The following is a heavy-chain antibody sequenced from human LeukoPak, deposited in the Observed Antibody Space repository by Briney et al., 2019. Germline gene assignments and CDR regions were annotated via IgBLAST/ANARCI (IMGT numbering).Heavy chain of an antibody. D-gene: IGHD6-13*01. CDR2: IIHSGST. Sequence: SETLSLTCAVYGGSFSGYYWNWIRLPPGKGLEWIGEIIHSGSTNYNPSLKSRVTISVDTSKNQFSLKLSSVTAADTAVYYCARPVAAVGTDSWGQGTLVTVSS. J-gene: IGHJ4*02. CDR3: ARPVAAVGTDS. CDR1: GGSFSGYY. V-gene: IGHV4-34*12.